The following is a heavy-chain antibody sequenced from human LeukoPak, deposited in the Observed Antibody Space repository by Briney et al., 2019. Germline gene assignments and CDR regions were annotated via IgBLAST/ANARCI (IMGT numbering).Heavy chain of an antibody. D-gene: IGHD6-19*01. J-gene: IGHJ6*02. Sequence: GGSLRLSCAASGFTFSSYAMSWVRQAPGKGLEWVSVIYSGGSTYYADSVKGRFTISRDNSKNTLYLQMNSPRAEDTAVYYCARDPSSSGWEYGMDVWGQGTTVTVSS. CDR1: GFTFSSYA. V-gene: IGHV3-66*01. CDR3: ARDPSSSGWEYGMDV. CDR2: IYSGGST.